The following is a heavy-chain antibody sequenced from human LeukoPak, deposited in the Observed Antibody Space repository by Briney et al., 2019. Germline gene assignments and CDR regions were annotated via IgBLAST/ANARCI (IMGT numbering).Heavy chain of an antibody. D-gene: IGHD6-13*01. CDR2: IYSGGTT. Sequence: PGGSLRLSCVASGFTVSSDYMCWVRQAPGKGLEWVSVIYSGGTTFYADSMKGRFTISRDNSKNTLYLQMHSLRAEDTAVYYCARSGTITAAGLFDSWGQGTLVTVSS. J-gene: IGHJ4*02. CDR1: GFTVSSDY. CDR3: ARSGTITAAGLFDS. V-gene: IGHV3-53*01.